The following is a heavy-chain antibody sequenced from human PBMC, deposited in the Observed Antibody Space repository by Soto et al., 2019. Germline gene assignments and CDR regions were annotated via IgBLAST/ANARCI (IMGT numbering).Heavy chain of an antibody. D-gene: IGHD2-2*01. V-gene: IGHV4-61*01. J-gene: IGHJ6*02. Sequence: SETLSLTCTVSGGSISSSSYYWGWIRQPPGKGLEWIGYIYYSGSTNYNPSLKSRVTISVDTSKNHFSLKLSSVTAADTAVYYCAREGYHSRNYYYYGMDVWGQGTTVTVS. CDR2: IYYSGST. CDR1: GGSISSSSYY. CDR3: AREGYHSRNYYYYGMDV.